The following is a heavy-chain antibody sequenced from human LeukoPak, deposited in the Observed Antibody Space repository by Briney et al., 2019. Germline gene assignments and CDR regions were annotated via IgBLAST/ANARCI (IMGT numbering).Heavy chain of an antibody. Sequence: GASVKVSCKASGYTFSSDGISWVRQAPGQGLEWMGWISAYNGNTNSAPKFQGRVTMTTDRSTSTAYMELRSLRSDDTAVYYCTRDERELGGNEYYFDYWGQGTLVTVSS. D-gene: IGHD4-23*01. CDR3: TRDERELGGNEYYFDY. CDR1: GYTFSSDG. V-gene: IGHV1-18*01. J-gene: IGHJ4*02. CDR2: ISAYNGNT.